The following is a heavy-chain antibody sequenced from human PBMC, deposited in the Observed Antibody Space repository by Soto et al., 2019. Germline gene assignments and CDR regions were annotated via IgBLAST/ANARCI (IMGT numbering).Heavy chain of an antibody. CDR2: ISYDGSNK. J-gene: IGHJ5*02. CDR1: GFTFSSYA. CDR3: ARDGSYNCNWFDP. Sequence: LRLSCAASGFTFSSYALHWVRQAPGKGLEWVAVISYDGSNKYYADSVKGRVTISRDNSKNTLYLLMNSLRAEDTAVYYWARDGSYNCNWFDPWGQGTLVTVSS. V-gene: IGHV3-30-3*01. D-gene: IGHD1-20*01.